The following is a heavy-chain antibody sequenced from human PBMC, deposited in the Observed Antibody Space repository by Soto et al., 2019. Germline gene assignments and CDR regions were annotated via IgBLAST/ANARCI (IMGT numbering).Heavy chain of an antibody. CDR2: INPNSGGT. CDR3: ARGAVRVVASFEP. CDR1: VYPFTDYY. D-gene: IGHD2-15*01. V-gene: IGHV1-2*02. J-gene: IGHJ5*02. Sequence: QVQLVQSGAEVKKPGASVKVSCKASVYPFTDYYIHWVRQAPGQGLEWMGWINPNSGGTNYAQKFQGRVTMTRDTSLSTAYMELSRLISDDTAVYYCARGAVRVVASFEPWGQGALVTVSS.